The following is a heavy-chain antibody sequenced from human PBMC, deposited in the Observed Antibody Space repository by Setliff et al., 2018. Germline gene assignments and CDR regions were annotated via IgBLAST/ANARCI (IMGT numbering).Heavy chain of an antibody. CDR2: IYPGDSDT. CDR1: GYSFTSYW. Sequence: GESLKISCKGSGYSFTSYWIGWVRQMPGKGLEWMGIIYPGDSDTRYSPSFQGQVTISRDNSKNTLYLQMGSLRAEDTAVYYCASLFAGDFDYWGQGTLVTVSS. CDR3: ASLFAGDFDY. J-gene: IGHJ4*02. V-gene: IGHV5-51*01.